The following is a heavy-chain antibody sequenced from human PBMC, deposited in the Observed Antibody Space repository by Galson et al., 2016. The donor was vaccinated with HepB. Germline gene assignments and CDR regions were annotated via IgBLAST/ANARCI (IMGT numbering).Heavy chain of an antibody. CDR3: SREMTGSYFD. V-gene: IGHV3-7*01. CDR1: GFTFNAHW. D-gene: IGHD3-10*01. Sequence: SLRLSCAASGFTFNAHWMNWVRQAPWKGLEWVANIRGDGIVSYYAESVRGRFTISRDNAKNSLYLQMNGLRVDETAVYYCSREMTGSYFDWGQGTLVTVSS. CDR2: IRGDGIVS. J-gene: IGHJ4*02.